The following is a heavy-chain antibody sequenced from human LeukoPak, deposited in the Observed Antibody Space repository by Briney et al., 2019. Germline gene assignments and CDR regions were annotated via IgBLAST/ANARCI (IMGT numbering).Heavy chain of an antibody. CDR2: ISSSSSYI. CDR3: ARVSRGVEMATIGFFDY. V-gene: IGHV3-21*01. CDR1: GFTFSSYS. Sequence: GRSLRLSCAASGFTFSSYSMNWVRQAPGKGLEWVSSISSSSSYIYYADSVKGRFTISRDNAKNSLYLQMNSLRAEDTAVYYCARVSRGVEMATIGFFDYWGQGTLVTVSS. D-gene: IGHD5-24*01. J-gene: IGHJ4*02.